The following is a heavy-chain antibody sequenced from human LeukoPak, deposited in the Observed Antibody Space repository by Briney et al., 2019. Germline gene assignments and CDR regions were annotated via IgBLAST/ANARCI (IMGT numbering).Heavy chain of an antibody. J-gene: IGHJ4*02. Sequence: SQTLSLTCTVSGGSISSGSYYWSWIPQPAGKGLEWIVHIYTSGSTNYNPSLKSRVTISVDTSENQLFLKLSSVTAADTAVYYCARSYYGSGSYQGYWGQGTLVTVSS. CDR2: IYTSGST. V-gene: IGHV4-61*09. CDR3: ARSYYGSGSYQGY. D-gene: IGHD3-10*01. CDR1: GGSISSGSYY.